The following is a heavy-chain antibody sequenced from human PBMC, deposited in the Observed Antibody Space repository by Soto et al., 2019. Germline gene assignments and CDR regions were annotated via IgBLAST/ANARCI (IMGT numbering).Heavy chain of an antibody. J-gene: IGHJ5*02. CDR1: GDSISSGGYY. CDR2: IFYSGTT. V-gene: IGHV4-31*11. Sequence: SETLSLTCAVSGDSISSGGYYWSWIRQHPEKGLEWIGYIFYSGTTYYNPSLKSRVTISVDTSKNQFSLKLSSVTAADTAVYYCARSVDPWGQGTLVTVSS. CDR3: ARSVDP.